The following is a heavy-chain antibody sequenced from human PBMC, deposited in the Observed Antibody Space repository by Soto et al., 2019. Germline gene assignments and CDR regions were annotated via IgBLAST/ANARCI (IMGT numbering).Heavy chain of an antibody. CDR1: GGSISSSSYY. V-gene: IGHV4-39*07. CDR2: IYYSGST. CDR3: ARECIAARPVGWFDP. J-gene: IGHJ5*02. Sequence: SETLSLTCTVSGGSISSSSYYWGWIRQPPGKGLEWIGNIYYSGSTYYNPSLKSRVTISVDTSKNQFSLKLSSVTAADTAVYYCARECIAARPVGWFDPWGQGTLVTVSS. D-gene: IGHD6-6*01.